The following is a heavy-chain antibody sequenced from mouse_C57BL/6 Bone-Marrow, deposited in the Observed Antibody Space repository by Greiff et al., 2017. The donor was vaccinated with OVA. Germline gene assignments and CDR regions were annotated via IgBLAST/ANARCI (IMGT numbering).Heavy chain of an antibody. CDR3: ARHEDYYGSSRYFDV. Sequence: VKLLESGAELVKPGASVKLSCKASGYTFTEYPIHWVKQRSGQGLEWIGWFYPGSGSIKYNEKFKDKATLTADKSSSTVYMELSRLTSEDSAVYFCARHEDYYGSSRYFDVWGTGTTVTVSS. J-gene: IGHJ1*03. CDR1: GYTFTEYP. CDR2: FYPGSGSI. V-gene: IGHV1-62-2*01. D-gene: IGHD1-1*01.